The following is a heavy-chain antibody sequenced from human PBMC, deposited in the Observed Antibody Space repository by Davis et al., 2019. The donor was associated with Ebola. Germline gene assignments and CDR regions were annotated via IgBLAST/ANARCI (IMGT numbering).Heavy chain of an antibody. J-gene: IGHJ4*02. V-gene: IGHV1-3*01. D-gene: IGHD6-19*01. CDR2: INAGNGNT. CDR1: GYTFTSYA. CDR3: ARDRVCSSGYDY. Sequence: ASVKVSCKASGYTFTSYAMHWVRQAPGQRLEWMGWINAGNGNTKYSQKFQGRVTITRDTSASTAYMELSSLRSEDTAVYYCARDRVCSSGYDYWGQGTLVTVSS.